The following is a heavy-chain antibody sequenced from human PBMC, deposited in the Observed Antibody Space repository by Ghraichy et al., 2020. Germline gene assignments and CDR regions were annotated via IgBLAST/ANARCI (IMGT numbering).Heavy chain of an antibody. CDR2: IYYSGST. CDR1: GGSISSGTYY. CDR3: ARDGGYGSGSYHFDY. D-gene: IGHD3-10*01. V-gene: IGHV4-31*03. Sequence: SQTLSLTCTVSGGSISSGTYYWSWIRPHPGKGLEWIGYIYYSGSTSYNPSLKSRVTISVDTSKNQFSLKLSSVTAADTAVYYCARDGGYGSGSYHFDYWGQGTLVTVSS. J-gene: IGHJ4*02.